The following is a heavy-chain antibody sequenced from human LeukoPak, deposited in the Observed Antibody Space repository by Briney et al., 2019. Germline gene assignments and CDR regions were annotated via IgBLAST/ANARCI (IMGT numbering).Heavy chain of an antibody. CDR1: GYTFTGYY. D-gene: IGHD6-13*01. V-gene: IGHV1-2*02. CDR3: ARDTAAAGPVNGDY. Sequence: ASVKVSCKASGYTFTGYYMHWVRQATGQGLEWMGWINPNSGGTNYAQTFQGRVTMTRDTSISTAYMELSRLRYDDTAVYYCARDTAAAGPVNGDYWGQGTLVTVSS. J-gene: IGHJ4*02. CDR2: INPNSGGT.